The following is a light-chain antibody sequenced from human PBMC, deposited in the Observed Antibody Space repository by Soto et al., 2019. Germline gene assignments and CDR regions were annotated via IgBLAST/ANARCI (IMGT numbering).Light chain of an antibody. CDR1: TSNIGRNP. CDR3: ASCDDKFHGPV. J-gene: IGLJ3*02. V-gene: IGLV1-44*01. Sequence: QSVLTQPPSVSGTPGQRVTISCSGATSNIGRNPVNWYQQLPGMAPKLLIYSYDQRPSGVPDRFSGSKSGTSASLAISGLQSEDEADYYSASCDDKFHGPVFGGGTKLTVL. CDR2: SYD.